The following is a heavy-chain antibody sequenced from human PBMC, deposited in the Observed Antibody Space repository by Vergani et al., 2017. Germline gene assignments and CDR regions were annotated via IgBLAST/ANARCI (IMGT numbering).Heavy chain of an antibody. J-gene: IGHJ5*02. Sequence: VHLLESGGGQVEAGGSLRLSCVASGFTFSNSAMSWVRQTSGKGLEWIGYMYHSGSTNYNPSLETRVTISGDTSKNQFSLKLNSVTAADTAVYYCGRVADFYGLGGRLLDLWGQGILVTVSS. CDR2: MYHSGST. CDR3: GRVADFYGLGGRLLDL. CDR1: GFTFSNSA. V-gene: IGHV4-59*01. D-gene: IGHD3-10*01.